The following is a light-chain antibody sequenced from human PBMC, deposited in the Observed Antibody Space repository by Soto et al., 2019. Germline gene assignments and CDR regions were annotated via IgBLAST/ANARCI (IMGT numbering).Light chain of an antibody. CDR1: QSVSSSH. CDR3: QQYGSSPLT. CDR2: GAS. Sequence: EIVLTQSPGTLSLSPGERATLSCRASQSVSSSHLAWYQQKPGQAPRLLIYGASSRATGIPDRFSGSGSGTDFPLTISRLEPEDFAVYYCQQYGSSPLTFGGGTKVDIK. V-gene: IGKV3-20*01. J-gene: IGKJ4*01.